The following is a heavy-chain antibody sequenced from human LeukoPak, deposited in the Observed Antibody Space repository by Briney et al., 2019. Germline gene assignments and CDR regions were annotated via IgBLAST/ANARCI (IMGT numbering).Heavy chain of an antibody. CDR1: AFTVTNAW. V-gene: IGHV3-15*01. J-gene: IGHJ4*02. D-gene: IGHD3-9*01. CDR3: TTLDYDILTGYYIY. CDR2: IKSKTDGGTT. Sequence: GGSLRLSCAASAFTVTNAWMSWVRQAPGKGLEWVGRIKSKTDGGTTDYAAPVKGRFTISRDDSKNTLYLQMSSLKTEDTAVYYCTTLDYDILTGYYIYWGQGTLVTVSS.